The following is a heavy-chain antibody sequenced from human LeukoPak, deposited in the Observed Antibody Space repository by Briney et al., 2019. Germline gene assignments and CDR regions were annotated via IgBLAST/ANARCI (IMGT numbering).Heavy chain of an antibody. Sequence: PSETLSLTCTVSGGSISSYYWSWIRQPAGKGLEWIGRIYTSGSTNYNPSLKSRVTMSVDTSKNQFSLKLSSVTAADTAVYYCAKGPHDRGYWYFDLWGRGTLVTVSS. CDR2: IYTSGST. J-gene: IGHJ2*01. V-gene: IGHV4-4*07. CDR1: GGSISSYY. CDR3: AKGPHDRGYWYFDL.